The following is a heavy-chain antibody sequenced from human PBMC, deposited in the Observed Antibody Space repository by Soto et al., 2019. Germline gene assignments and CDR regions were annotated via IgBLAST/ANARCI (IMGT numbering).Heavy chain of an antibody. CDR3: ARMMGATLVDF. CDR2: IYHSGST. J-gene: IGHJ4*02. CDR1: GASISSTTTNNW. V-gene: IGHV4-4*02. Sequence: QVHLQESGPGLVRPSGTLSLTCAVSGASISSTTTNNWWSWVRQPPGKGLEWIGEIYHSGSTNYTPSLQSRVPMSVDKTTNQFSLELTSVTAADTAIYYCARMMGATLVDFWGQGTLVIVSS. D-gene: IGHD1-26*01.